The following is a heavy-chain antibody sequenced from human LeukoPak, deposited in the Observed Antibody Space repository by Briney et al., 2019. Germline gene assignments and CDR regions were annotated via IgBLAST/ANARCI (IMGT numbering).Heavy chain of an antibody. V-gene: IGHV1-2*02. Sequence: ASVKVSCKASGYTFTGYYMLWVRQAPGQGLEWMGWINPNSGGTNYAQKFQGRVTMTRDTSISTAYMELSRLRSDDTAVYYCARDSHGDYNFDYWGQGTLVTVSS. CDR1: GYTFTGYY. CDR3: ARDSHGDYNFDY. D-gene: IGHD4-17*01. J-gene: IGHJ4*02. CDR2: INPNSGGT.